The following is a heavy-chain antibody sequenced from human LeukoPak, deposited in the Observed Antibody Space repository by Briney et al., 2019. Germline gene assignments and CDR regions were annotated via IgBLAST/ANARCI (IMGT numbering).Heavy chain of an antibody. J-gene: IGHJ3*02. D-gene: IGHD3-22*01. CDR3: AKDMGDYYDSSGAPFGAFDI. CDR2: ISWNSGSI. Sequence: GGSLRLSCAASGFTFDDYAMHWVRQAPGKGLEWVSGISWNSGSIGYADSVKGRFTISRDNAKNSLYLQMNSLRAEDTALYYCAKDMGDYYDSSGAPFGAFDIWGQGTMVTVSS. V-gene: IGHV3-9*01. CDR1: GFTFDDYA.